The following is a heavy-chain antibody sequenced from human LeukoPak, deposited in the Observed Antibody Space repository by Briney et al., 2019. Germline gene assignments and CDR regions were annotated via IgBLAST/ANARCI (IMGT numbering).Heavy chain of an antibody. J-gene: IGHJ5*02. CDR3: VKDSPPRYSGSPPAS. Sequence: GGSLRLSCAASGFTFSSYWMSWVRPAPGKGLEWVANINKDGGEKYYVDSVKGRFTISRDNAKNSLDLQMNSLRADDTAVYYCVKDSPPRYSGSPPASWGQGTLVTVSS. D-gene: IGHD1-26*01. CDR2: INKDGGEK. V-gene: IGHV3-7*03. CDR1: GFTFSSYW.